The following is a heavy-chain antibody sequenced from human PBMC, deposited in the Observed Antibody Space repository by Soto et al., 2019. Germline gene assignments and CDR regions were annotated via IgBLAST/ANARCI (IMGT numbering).Heavy chain of an antibody. CDR3: APHVSCSGGSCQYDAFAI. CDR2: ITADGGT. D-gene: IGHD2-15*01. V-gene: IGHV3-23*01. Sequence: EVQVLESGGGLVQPGGSLRLSCEGSEFTVSGHAMTWIRQAPGKGPEWVSTITADGGTYYADSVKGRFAMSRDTSENTLYLQMNSLGAEDTAAYYCAPHVSCSGGSCQYDAFAIRGQGTMVIVSS. J-gene: IGHJ3*02. CDR1: EFTVSGHA.